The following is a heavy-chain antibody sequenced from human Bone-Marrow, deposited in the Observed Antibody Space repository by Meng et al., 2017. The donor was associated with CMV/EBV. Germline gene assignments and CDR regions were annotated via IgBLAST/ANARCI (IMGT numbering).Heavy chain of an antibody. CDR2: IYSGGST. Sequence: GESLKISCAASGFTVSSHYMSWVRQAPGKGLEWVSVIYSGGSTYYADSVKGRFTISRDNSKNTLYLQMNSLRAADTAVYYCAGSRFWGQGTLVTVSS. CDR1: GFTVSSHY. J-gene: IGHJ1*01. V-gene: IGHV3-53*01. CDR3: AGSRF.